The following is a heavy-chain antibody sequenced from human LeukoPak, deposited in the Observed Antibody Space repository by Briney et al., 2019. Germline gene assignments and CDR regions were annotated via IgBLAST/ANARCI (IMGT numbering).Heavy chain of an antibody. J-gene: IGHJ4*02. Sequence: GGSLRLSCITSGFTFGDYGLSWVRQAPGKGLEWVGFIRSKAYGATTEYAASLKDRFTISRDDSKSIAYLQVNSLRAEDTAVYYCAREGRDNLAAAGTGFDYWGQGTLVTVSS. V-gene: IGHV3-49*04. CDR2: IRSKAYGATT. D-gene: IGHD6-13*01. CDR1: GFTFGDYG. CDR3: AREGRDNLAAAGTGFDY.